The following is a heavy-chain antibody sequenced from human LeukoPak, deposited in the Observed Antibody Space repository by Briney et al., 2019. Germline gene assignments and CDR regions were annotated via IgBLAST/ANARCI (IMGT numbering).Heavy chain of an antibody. CDR3: AKASGWYAPFDY. V-gene: IGHV3-30-3*01. D-gene: IGHD6-19*01. CDR2: ISYDGSSK. CDR1: GFTSSGYT. J-gene: IGHJ4*02. Sequence: GRSLRLSSAGSGFTSSGYTTHWDRQAPGKGLEWVAVISYDGSSKYYADSVKGRFTISRDNSKNTLYLQMNSLRAEDTAVYCCAKASGWYAPFDYWGQGTLVTVSS.